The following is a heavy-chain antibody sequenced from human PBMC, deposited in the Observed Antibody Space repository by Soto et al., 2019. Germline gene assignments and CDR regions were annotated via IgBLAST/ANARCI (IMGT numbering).Heavy chain of an antibody. Sequence: GGSLRLSCGASGFTVSGNSLSWVRQAPGKGLEWVSYIFTKDSTYYAASVRGRFTISRDNSQNTVYLQMNSLRAEDTAVYYCAKGVVVAATYFQHWGQGTLVTVSS. V-gene: IGHV3-66*03. CDR2: IFTKDST. CDR1: GFTVSGNS. D-gene: IGHD2-15*01. J-gene: IGHJ1*01. CDR3: AKGVVVAATYFQH.